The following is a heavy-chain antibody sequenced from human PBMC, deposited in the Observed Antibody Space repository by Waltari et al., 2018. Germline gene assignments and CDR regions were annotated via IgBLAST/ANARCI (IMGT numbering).Heavy chain of an antibody. CDR3: ARWTYGGGDCYPRGNAFDI. J-gene: IGHJ3*02. Sequence: EVQLVESVGGLVKPGGSLRLSCAASGFTFSSYSMIWVRQAPGTGLEWVSSISSSSSYIYYADSVKGRFTISRDNAKNSLYLQMNSLRAEDTAVYYCARWTYGGGDCYPRGNAFDIWGQGTMVTVSS. D-gene: IGHD2-21*01. V-gene: IGHV3-21*01. CDR2: ISSSSSYI. CDR1: GFTFSSYS.